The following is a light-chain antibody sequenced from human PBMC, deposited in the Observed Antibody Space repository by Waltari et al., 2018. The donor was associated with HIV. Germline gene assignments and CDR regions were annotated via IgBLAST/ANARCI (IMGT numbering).Light chain of an antibody. CDR3: QQYYSNPPT. V-gene: IGKV4-1*01. J-gene: IGKJ1*01. Sequence: DIVMTQSPDSLALSLGEGATITCTSSPTIFYSSKNKNYLAWYQQRPGQTPKLLIYWASTRDSGVPDRFSGSGSGTDFTLTISNLQSEDVAIYFCQQYYSNPPTFGQGTKVEVK. CDR1: PTIFYSSKNKNY. CDR2: WAS.